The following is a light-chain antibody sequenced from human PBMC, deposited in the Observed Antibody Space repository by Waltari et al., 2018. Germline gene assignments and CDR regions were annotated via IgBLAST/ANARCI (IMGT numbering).Light chain of an antibody. CDR3: QQSYSAPPVT. V-gene: IGKV1-39*01. Sequence: DIQMTQSPSSLSASIGDRVTITCRSSQSISTYLNWYQQKPGRAPNLLIYAASTLQSGVPSRFSGSGSGTDFTLTISSLHPEDFATYYCQQSYSAPPVTFGPGTKVDIK. CDR1: QSISTY. J-gene: IGKJ3*01. CDR2: AAS.